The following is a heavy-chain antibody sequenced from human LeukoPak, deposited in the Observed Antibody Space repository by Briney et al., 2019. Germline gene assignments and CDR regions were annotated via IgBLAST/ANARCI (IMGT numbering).Heavy chain of an antibody. CDR2: INPNSGGT. CDR3: ARAGSCSGGSCYSGY. Sequence: ASVKVSCKASGNTFTGYYMHWVRQAPGQGLEWMGWINPNSGGTDYAQKFQGRVTMTRDTSISTAYMELSRLRSDDTAVYYCARAGSCSGGSCYSGYWGQGTLVTVSS. CDR1: GNTFTGYY. J-gene: IGHJ4*02. D-gene: IGHD2-15*01. V-gene: IGHV1-2*02.